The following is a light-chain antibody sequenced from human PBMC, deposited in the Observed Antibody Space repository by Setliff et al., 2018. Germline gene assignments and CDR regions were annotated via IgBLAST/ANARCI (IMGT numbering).Light chain of an antibody. J-gene: IGLJ2*01. Sequence: QSALTQPASVSGSPGQSITISCIGTSSDIGDSYNYVSWYQHYPGKAPKLMIFDVTNRPSGVSNRFSGSRSGNTASLTISGLQAEDAALYYCSSYRSSSTLVVFGGGTKVTVL. CDR1: SSDIGDSYNY. CDR3: SSYRSSSTLVV. V-gene: IGLV2-14*03. CDR2: DVT.